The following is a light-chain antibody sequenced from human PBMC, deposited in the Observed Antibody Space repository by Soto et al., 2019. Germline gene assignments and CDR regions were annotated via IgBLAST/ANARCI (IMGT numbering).Light chain of an antibody. V-gene: IGLV2-14*01. Sequence: QSALTQPASVSGSPGQSITISCTGTSSDVGGYNYVSWYQQHPGKAPKLMIYDVSNRPSGVSNRFSGSKSGNTASLTISGRHAEDEADYYCSSYTTSSTNDVFGAGTKLTVL. CDR2: DVS. J-gene: IGLJ1*01. CDR1: SSDVGGYNY. CDR3: SSYTTSSTNDV.